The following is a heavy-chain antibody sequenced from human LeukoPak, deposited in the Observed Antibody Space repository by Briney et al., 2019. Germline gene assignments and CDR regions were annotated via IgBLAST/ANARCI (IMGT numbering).Heavy chain of an antibody. J-gene: IGHJ3*02. CDR1: GLTFSSYS. V-gene: IGHV3-48*01. Sequence: GGSLRLSCAASGLTFSSYSMNWVRQAPGKGLEWVSYIGTSSSTIYYADSVKGRFTISRDNAKNSLYLQMNSLRAEDTAVYYCARDYSSSSGKHAFDIWGQGTMVTVSS. CDR3: ARDYSSSSGKHAFDI. CDR2: IGTSSSTI. D-gene: IGHD6-13*01.